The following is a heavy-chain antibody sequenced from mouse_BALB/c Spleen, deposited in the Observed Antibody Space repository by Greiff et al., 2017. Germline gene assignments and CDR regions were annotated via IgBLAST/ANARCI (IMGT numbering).Heavy chain of an antibody. J-gene: IGHJ2*01. CDR1: GYTFTSYW. CDR2: IYPGNSDT. V-gene: IGHV1-5*01. Sequence: VQLQQSGTVLARPGASVKMSCKASGYTFTSYWMHWVKQRPGQGLEWIGAIYPGNSDTSYNQKFKGKAKLTAVTSTSTAYMELSSLTNEDSAVYYCTRKGNIPNYFDYWGQGTTLTVSS. D-gene: IGHD2-1*01. CDR3: TRKGNIPNYFDY.